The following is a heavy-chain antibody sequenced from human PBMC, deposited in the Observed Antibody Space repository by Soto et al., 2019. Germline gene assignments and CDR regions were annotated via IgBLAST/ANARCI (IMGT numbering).Heavy chain of an antibody. CDR1: GFTFTTFC. V-gene: IGHV3-30*18. CDR2: ISYDGHNK. D-gene: IGHD1-7*01. Sequence: QVQLVESGGDVVQPGVSLRLSCTASGFTFTTFCIHWVRQAPGKGLACVALISYDGHNKYYSDSVKGRFTISRDNIKNTLSLQMNSLSADYTAEYYCANDLQAYENYNCYYYAMDVLGQGTTVSVSS. J-gene: IGHJ6*02. CDR3: ANDLQAYENYNCYYYAMDV.